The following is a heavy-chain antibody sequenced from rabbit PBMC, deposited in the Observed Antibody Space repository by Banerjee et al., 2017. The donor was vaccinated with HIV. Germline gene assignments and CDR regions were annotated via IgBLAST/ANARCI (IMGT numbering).Heavy chain of an antibody. D-gene: IGHD1-1*01. CDR2: IVAGSSGST. CDR3: ARGASGAGYGLTL. V-gene: IGHV1S45*01. Sequence: QEQLEESGGDLVKPEGSLTLTCTASGFSFSSSYYMCWVRQAPGKGLEWIGCIVAGSSGSTYYASWAKGRFTISKTSSTTVTLQMTSLTAADTATYFCARGASGAGYGLTLWGPGTLVTVS. J-gene: IGHJ6*01. CDR1: GFSFSSSYY.